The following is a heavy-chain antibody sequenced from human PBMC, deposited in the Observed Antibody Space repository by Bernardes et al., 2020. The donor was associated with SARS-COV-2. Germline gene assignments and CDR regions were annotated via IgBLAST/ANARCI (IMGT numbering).Heavy chain of an antibody. CDR2: IYPGDSDT. J-gene: IGHJ5*02. D-gene: IGHD1-26*01. V-gene: IGHV5-51*01. CDR1: GYSFTSYW. Sequence: GGSLKISCKGSGYSFTSYWIGWVRQMPGKGLEWMGIIYPGDSDTRYSPSFQGQVTISADKSISTAYLQWSSLKASDTAMYYCARHEVGASRVSWFDPWGQGTLVTVSS. CDR3: ARHEVGASRVSWFDP.